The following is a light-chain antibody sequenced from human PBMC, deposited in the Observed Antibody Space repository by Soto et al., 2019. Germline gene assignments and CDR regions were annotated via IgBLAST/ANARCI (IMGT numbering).Light chain of an antibody. CDR3: GTWDSSLSAVV. Sequence: QTVVTQPPSVSAAPGQKVTISCSGSSSNIGSNFGYWYQQLPGTAPKLLIYDNDKRPSGIPDRFSGSKSGTSATLGITGLQTGDEADYYCGTWDSSLSAVVFGGGTKLTVL. J-gene: IGLJ2*01. V-gene: IGLV1-51*01. CDR1: SSNIGSNF. CDR2: DND.